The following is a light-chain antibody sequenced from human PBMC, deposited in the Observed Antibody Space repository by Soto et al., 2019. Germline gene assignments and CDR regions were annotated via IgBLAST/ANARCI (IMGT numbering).Light chain of an antibody. CDR1: QSVRNNY. CDR3: QEYGSSPDT. CDR2: DAS. J-gene: IGKJ4*01. V-gene: IGKV3-20*01. Sequence: EIVLTQSPGTLSLSPGERATLSCRASQSVRNNYLAGYQQKPGQAPRLLIYDASSSATGIPDRFSGSGAGSDCTLSISRLEREDFAVYYCQEYGSSPDTFGGGTKVEIK.